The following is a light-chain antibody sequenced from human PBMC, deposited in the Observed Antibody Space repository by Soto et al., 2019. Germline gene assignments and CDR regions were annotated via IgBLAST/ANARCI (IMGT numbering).Light chain of an antibody. CDR2: KES. Sequence: DIQMTQSPSTLSASVGDRVTITCRTSQSVNRWLDWYQQKPGKAPKLLIYKESSVEDGVPSSFSGSGSSTEFTHSISSLQPDDFANYDCEHYNGYIKWTFGQGTMVEIK. CDR3: EHYNGYIKWT. CDR1: QSVNRW. V-gene: IGKV1-5*03. J-gene: IGKJ1*01.